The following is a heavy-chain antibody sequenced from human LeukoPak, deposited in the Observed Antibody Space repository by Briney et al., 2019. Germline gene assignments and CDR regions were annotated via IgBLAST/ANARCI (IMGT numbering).Heavy chain of an antibody. V-gene: IGHV2-70*11. J-gene: IGHJ4*02. D-gene: IGHD1-26*01. CDR2: TDWDDDK. Sequence: SGPTLVNPTQTLTLACSFSGFSLRSTGMCVTWIRQPPGKALEWLPRTDWDDDKYYRPSLETRLSISKDTSINQVVLTMTNMEPEDTATYYCARIVSIRSGTYFEDSWGQGTLVTVSS. CDR3: ARIVSIRSGTYFEDS. CDR1: GFSLRSTGMC.